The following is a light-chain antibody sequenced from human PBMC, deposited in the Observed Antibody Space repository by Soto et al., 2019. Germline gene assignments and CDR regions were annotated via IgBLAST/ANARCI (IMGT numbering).Light chain of an antibody. Sequence: ERVVTQSPDTLSVSPGERATLSCRASQSVSSNLAWYQQKPGQAPRLLIYGASTRATGIPARFSGSGSGTEFTLTISSLQSEDFAVYYCQQYNNWPQRTFGQGTKVDIK. J-gene: IGKJ1*01. CDR3: QQYNNWPQRT. CDR1: QSVSSN. CDR2: GAS. V-gene: IGKV3-15*01.